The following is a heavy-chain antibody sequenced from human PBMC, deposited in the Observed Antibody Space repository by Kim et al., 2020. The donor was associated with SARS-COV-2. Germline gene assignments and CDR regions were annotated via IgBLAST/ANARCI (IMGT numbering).Heavy chain of an antibody. CDR3: ARGAQYSSSWYGWGKARFDP. D-gene: IGHD6-13*01. CDR1: GGSFSGYY. CDR2: INHSGST. V-gene: IGHV4-34*01. J-gene: IGHJ5*02. Sequence: SETLSLTCAVYGGSFSGYYWSWIRQPPGKGLEWIGEINHSGSTNYNPSLKSRVTISVDTSKNQFSLKLSSVTAADTAVYYCARGAQYSSSWYGWGKARFDPWGQGTLVTVSS.